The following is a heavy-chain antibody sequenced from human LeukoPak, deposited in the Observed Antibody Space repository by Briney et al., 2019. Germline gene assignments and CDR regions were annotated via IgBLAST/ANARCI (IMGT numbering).Heavy chain of an antibody. V-gene: IGHV4-34*01. Sequence: SETLSLTCAVYGGSFSGYYWSWIRQPPGKGLGWIGEINHSGSTNYNPSLKSRVTISVDTSKNQFSLKLSSVTAADTAVYYCARGDKYYFDYWGQGTLVTVSS. CDR3: ARGDKYYFDY. J-gene: IGHJ4*02. CDR2: INHSGST. CDR1: GGSFSGYY.